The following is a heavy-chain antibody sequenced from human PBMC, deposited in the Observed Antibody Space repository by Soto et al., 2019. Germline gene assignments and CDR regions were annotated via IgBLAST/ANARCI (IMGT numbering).Heavy chain of an antibody. D-gene: IGHD3-9*01. Sequence: GASVKVSCKASGGTFSSYTISWVRQAPGQGLEWMGRIIPILGIANYAQKFQGRVTITADKSTSTAYMELSSLRSEDTAVYHCARDESVLTGYYPSNMDVWGKGTTVTVSS. V-gene: IGHV1-69*04. J-gene: IGHJ6*03. CDR3: ARDESVLTGYYPSNMDV. CDR1: GGTFSSYT. CDR2: IIPILGIA.